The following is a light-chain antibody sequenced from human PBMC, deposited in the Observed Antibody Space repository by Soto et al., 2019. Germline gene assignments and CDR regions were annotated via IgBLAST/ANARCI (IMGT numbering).Light chain of an antibody. CDR1: SSDIGAYKF. CDR2: EVS. Sequence: QSALTQPASVSGSPGQSITISCTGTSSDIGAYKFVSWYQQHPGKTPKLMIYEVSNRPSGVSHRLSGSKSGNAASLTISGLQAEDEADYYCSSYTRSKTLVFGGGTQLTVL. CDR3: SSYTRSKTLV. V-gene: IGLV2-14*01. J-gene: IGLJ2*01.